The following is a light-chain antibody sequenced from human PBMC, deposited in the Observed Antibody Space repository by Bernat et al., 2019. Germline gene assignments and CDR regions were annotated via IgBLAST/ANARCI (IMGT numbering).Light chain of an antibody. J-gene: IGKJ5*01. V-gene: IGKV1-9*01. CDR3: QQLNSYRPIT. Sequence: DIQLTQSPSFLSASVGDRVTITCRASQGISSYLAWYQQKPGKAPKLLIYAASTLQSGVPSRFSVSGSGTEFTLTISSLQPEDFATYYCQQLNSYRPITFGQGTRLEIK. CDR2: AAS. CDR1: QGISSY.